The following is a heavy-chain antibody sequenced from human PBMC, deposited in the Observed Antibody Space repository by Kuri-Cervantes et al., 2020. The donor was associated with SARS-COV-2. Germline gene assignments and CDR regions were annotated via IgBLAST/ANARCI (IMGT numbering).Heavy chain of an antibody. Sequence: SVKVSCKASGGTYSSYAISWVRQAPGQGLEWMGRIVPISHTTYYAQKLQGRVTITADESTSTVHMELSSLRSEDTAIYYWARIASSLGLDFWGQGTLVTVSS. CDR2: IVPISHTT. J-gene: IGHJ4*02. D-gene: IGHD3-16*01. CDR3: ARIASSLGLDF. CDR1: GGTYSSYA. V-gene: IGHV1-69*13.